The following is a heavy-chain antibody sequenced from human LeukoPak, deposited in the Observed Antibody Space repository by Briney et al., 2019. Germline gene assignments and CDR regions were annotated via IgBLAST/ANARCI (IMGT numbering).Heavy chain of an antibody. Sequence: GGSLRLSCAASGFTLSTSAVNWVRQAPGNGLEWVSSINQGTTHIYYADSVRGRFTISRDNAKNTLYLQMNSLRAEDTAVYYCAKEVGYPQSRFDYWGQGTLVTVSS. J-gene: IGHJ4*02. CDR1: GFTLSTSA. CDR3: AKEVGYPQSRFDY. V-gene: IGHV3-21*04. D-gene: IGHD6-25*01. CDR2: INQGTTHI.